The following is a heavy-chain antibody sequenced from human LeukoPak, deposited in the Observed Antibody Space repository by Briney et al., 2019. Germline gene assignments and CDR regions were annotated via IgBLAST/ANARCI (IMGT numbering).Heavy chain of an antibody. CDR2: ISTYNGNT. D-gene: IGHD5-18*01. Sequence: ASVKVSCKASGFTFTIYGITWVRQAPGQEIEWMGWISTYNGNTNYTQEVQGRVTMTTDTSTTTAYMELRSLRSDDTAVYYCARSLGYTSGYTNDAFDIWGQGTMVTVSS. J-gene: IGHJ3*02. V-gene: IGHV1-18*01. CDR1: GFTFTIYG. CDR3: ARSLGYTSGYTNDAFDI.